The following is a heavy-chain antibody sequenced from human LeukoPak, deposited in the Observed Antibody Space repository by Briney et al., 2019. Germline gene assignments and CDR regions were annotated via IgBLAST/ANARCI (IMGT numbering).Heavy chain of an antibody. CDR3: AKDLGDYGDY. V-gene: IGHV3-30*04. J-gene: IGHJ4*02. CDR1: GFTFSDYN. CDR2: ILSDGKRD. Sequence: GGSLRLSCAASGFTFSDYNMQWLRQTPGKGLEWVGIILSDGKRDFYADSVKGRFTISRDNSKNTLYLQMNSLRAEDTAVYYCAKDLGDYGDYWGQGTLVTVSS.